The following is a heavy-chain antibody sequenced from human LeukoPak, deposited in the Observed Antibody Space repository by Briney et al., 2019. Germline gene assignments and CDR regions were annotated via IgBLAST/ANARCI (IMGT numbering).Heavy chain of an antibody. V-gene: IGHV4-4*07. CDR3: ARTTYYSGSYWRWFDP. D-gene: IGHD1-26*01. Sequence: PSETLSLTCTVSSGSISSYYWSWIRQPAGKGLEWIGRIYTSGSTNYNPSLKSRVTMSVDTSKNQFSLKLSSVTAADTAVYYCARTTYYSGSYWRWFDPWGQGTLVTVSS. CDR2: IYTSGST. CDR1: SGSISSYY. J-gene: IGHJ5*02.